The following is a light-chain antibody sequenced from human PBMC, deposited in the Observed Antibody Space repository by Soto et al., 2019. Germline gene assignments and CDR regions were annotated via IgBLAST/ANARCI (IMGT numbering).Light chain of an antibody. CDR1: SSDVGGYNY. CDR2: DVS. CDR3: CSYAGTYYV. Sequence: QSVLTQPRSVSGSHGQSVTISCTGTSSDVGGYNYVSWYQQHPGKAPKVMIYDVSKRPSGVPDRFSGSKSGNTASLTVSGLQAEDEADYYCCSYAGTYYVFGIGTKVTVL. J-gene: IGLJ1*01. V-gene: IGLV2-11*01.